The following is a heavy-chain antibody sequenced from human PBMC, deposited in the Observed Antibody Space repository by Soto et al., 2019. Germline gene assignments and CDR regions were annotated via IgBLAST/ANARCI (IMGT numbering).Heavy chain of an antibody. CDR3: ARDYYDSSGEFDY. Sequence: GGSLRLSCAASGFTFSSYGMHWVRQAPGKGLEWVAVIWYDGSNKYYADSVKGRFTISRDNSKNTLYLQMSSLRAEDTAVYYCARDYYDSSGEFDYWGQGTLVIVSS. CDR2: IWYDGSNK. D-gene: IGHD3-22*01. CDR1: GFTFSSYG. V-gene: IGHV3-33*01. J-gene: IGHJ4*02.